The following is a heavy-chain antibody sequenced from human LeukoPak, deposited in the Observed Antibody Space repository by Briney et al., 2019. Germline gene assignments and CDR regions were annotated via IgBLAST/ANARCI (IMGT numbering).Heavy chain of an antibody. CDR1: GFTFSSYS. CDR3: ARTTVFDY. V-gene: IGHV3-48*02. D-gene: IGHD1-14*01. J-gene: IGHJ4*02. Sequence: GGSLRLSCATSGFTFSSYSVSWVRQAPGKGLEWVSYISSSGSTIYYAASVKGRFIISRDNARKSVSLQMNSLRDEDTAVYYCARTTVFDYWGQGTLVIVSS. CDR2: ISSSGSTI.